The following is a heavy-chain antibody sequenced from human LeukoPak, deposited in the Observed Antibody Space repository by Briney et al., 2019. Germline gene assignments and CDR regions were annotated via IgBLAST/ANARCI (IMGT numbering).Heavy chain of an antibody. Sequence: SETLSLTCTVSGGSISSSSSYWGWIRQPPGKGLEWIGYIYYGGSTNYNPSLKSRVTISVDTSKNQFSLKLSSVTAADTAVYYCARAPQRSGSYFDYWGQGTLVTVSS. J-gene: IGHJ4*02. CDR3: ARAPQRSGSYFDY. D-gene: IGHD1-26*01. CDR1: GGSISSSSSY. V-gene: IGHV4-61*05. CDR2: IYYGGST.